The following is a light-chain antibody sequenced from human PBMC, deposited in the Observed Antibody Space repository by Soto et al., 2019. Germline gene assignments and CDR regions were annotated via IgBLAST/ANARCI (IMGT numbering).Light chain of an antibody. V-gene: IGKV2-28*01. CDR1: QSLLHSNGYNY. J-gene: IGKJ1*01. Sequence: DIVLTQSPLYLPVTPGEPASISCGSSQSLLHSNGYNYLDWYLQKPGQPPHLLIYQTSYRSAGVPDRSSGSGAGRDFTLRISRGESEDVGAYYCMQALETAPWTFGQGTKVDIK. CDR3: MQALETAPWT. CDR2: QTS.